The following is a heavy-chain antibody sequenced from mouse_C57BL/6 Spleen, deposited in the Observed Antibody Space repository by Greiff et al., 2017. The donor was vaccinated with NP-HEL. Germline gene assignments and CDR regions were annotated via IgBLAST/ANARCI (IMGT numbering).Heavy chain of an antibody. CDR3: ARESSSFAY. D-gene: IGHD1-1*01. J-gene: IGHJ3*01. Sequence: EVKVEESGGGLVKPGGSLKLSCAASGFTFSSYAMSWVRQTPEKRLEWVATISDGGSYTYYPDNVKGRFTISRDNAKNNLYLQMSHLKSEDTAMYYCARESSSFAYWGQGTLVTVSA. CDR2: ISDGGSYT. CDR1: GFTFSSYA. V-gene: IGHV5-4*01.